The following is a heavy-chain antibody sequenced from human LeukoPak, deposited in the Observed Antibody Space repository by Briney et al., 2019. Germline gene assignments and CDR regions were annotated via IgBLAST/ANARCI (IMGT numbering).Heavy chain of an antibody. V-gene: IGHV4-59*01. Sequence: SETLSLTCSVSGDSISYYYWTWIRQPPGKGLEWIGYVYSSGGTNYNPSLKSRVTMSIDTSKNQFSLELRSVTAADTAVYFCAGERSGLGYFDYWGQGALVTVSS. D-gene: IGHD3-10*01. CDR2: VYSSGGT. CDR3: AGERSGLGYFDY. J-gene: IGHJ4*02. CDR1: GDSISYYY.